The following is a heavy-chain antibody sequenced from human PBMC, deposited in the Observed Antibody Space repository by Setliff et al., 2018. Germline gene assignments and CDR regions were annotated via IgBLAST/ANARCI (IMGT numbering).Heavy chain of an antibody. D-gene: IGHD3-10*01. Sequence: PSETLSLTCTVSGGSISYNYWGWIRQPAGKGLQWIGRINTSGSTKYNPSLKSRVTMSVDTSKNQFSLKLSAVTAADTAVYYCARDVGGEGYFDSWGQGTLVTVSS. J-gene: IGHJ4*02. CDR1: GGSISYNY. V-gene: IGHV4-4*07. CDR3: ARDVGGEGYFDS. CDR2: INTSGST.